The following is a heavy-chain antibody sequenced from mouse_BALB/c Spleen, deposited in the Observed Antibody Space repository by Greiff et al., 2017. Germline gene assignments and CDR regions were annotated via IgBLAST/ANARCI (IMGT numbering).Heavy chain of an antibody. D-gene: IGHD1-1*01. CDR3: ARGSSYRFDY. CDR1: GYTFTDYA. J-gene: IGHJ2*01. Sequence: QVQLQQSGAELVRPGVSVKISCKGSGYTFTDYAMHWVKQSPAKSLEWIGVISTYYGDASYNQKFKGKATMTVDKSSSTAYMELASLTSEDSAIYYCARGSSYRFDYWGQGTTLTVSS. V-gene: IGHV1S137*01. CDR2: ISTYYGDA.